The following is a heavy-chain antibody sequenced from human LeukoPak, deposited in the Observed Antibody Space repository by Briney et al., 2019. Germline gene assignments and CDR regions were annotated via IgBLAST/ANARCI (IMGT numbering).Heavy chain of an antibody. CDR2: IRYDGSNK. CDR1: GFTFSSYG. D-gene: IGHD3-9*01. Sequence: GGSLRLSCAASGFTFSSYGMHWVRQAPGKGLEWVAFIRYDGSNKYYADSVKGRFTISRDNSKNTLYLQMNSLRAEDTAVYYCAKLGDYDILTGYYLSGAFGIWGQGTMVTVSS. J-gene: IGHJ3*02. CDR3: AKLGDYDILTGYYLSGAFGI. V-gene: IGHV3-30*02.